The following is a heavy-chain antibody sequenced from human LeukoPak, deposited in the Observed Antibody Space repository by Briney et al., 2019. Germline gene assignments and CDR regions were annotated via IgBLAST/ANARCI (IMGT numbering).Heavy chain of an antibody. CDR1: GFIFSTIW. CDR3: ARLRPLSQLDY. V-gene: IGHV3-7*01. J-gene: IGHJ4*02. CDR2: IKEDGSEK. D-gene: IGHD5-12*01. Sequence: PGGSLRLSCAASGFIFSTIWMSWVRQAPGKGRAWVASIKEDGSEKYYVDSVKGRFPISRDNAKNSLYLQRNSLRAEDTAVYYCARLRPLSQLDYWGQGTLVAVSS.